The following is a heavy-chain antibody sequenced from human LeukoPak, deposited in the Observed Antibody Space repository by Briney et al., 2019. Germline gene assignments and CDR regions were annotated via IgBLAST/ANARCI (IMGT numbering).Heavy chain of an antibody. CDR1: GGPISSYY. V-gene: IGHV4-59*01. Sequence: PSETLSLTCTVSGGPISSYYWSWIRQPPGKGLEWIGYIYYSGSTNYNPSLKSRVTISVDTSKNQFSLKLSSVTAADTAVYYCARVADRYCSSTSCQYFDYWGQGTLVTVSS. CDR3: ARVADRYCSSTSCQYFDY. D-gene: IGHD2-2*01. J-gene: IGHJ4*02. CDR2: IYYSGST.